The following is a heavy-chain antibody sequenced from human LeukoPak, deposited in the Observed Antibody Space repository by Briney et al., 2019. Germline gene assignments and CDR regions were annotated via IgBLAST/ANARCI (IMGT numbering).Heavy chain of an antibody. CDR2: INPNSGGT. Sequence: ASVKVSCKASGYTFTGYYMHWVRQAPGQGLEWMGRINPNSGGTNYAQKFQGRVTMTRDTSISTAYMELSRLRSDDTAVYYCARGGGYDILTGYSPDAFDIWGRGTMVTVSS. CDR1: GYTFTGYY. CDR3: ARGGGYDILTGYSPDAFDI. D-gene: IGHD3-9*01. V-gene: IGHV1-2*06. J-gene: IGHJ3*02.